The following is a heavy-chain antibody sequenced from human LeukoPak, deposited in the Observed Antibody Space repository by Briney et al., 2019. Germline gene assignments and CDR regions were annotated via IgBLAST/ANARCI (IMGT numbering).Heavy chain of an antibody. V-gene: IGHV1-69*13. CDR3: ARGWLAETTVVTPYNY. CDR1: GGTFATYD. J-gene: IGHJ4*02. D-gene: IGHD4-23*01. Sequence: GASVTVSCTASGGTFATYDISWVRQAPGQGLEWMGGIIPIFGTPNYAQKFQGRVSITADESTSTAYMELSSLRSEDTAVYYCARGWLAETTVVTPYNYWGQGTLVTVSS. CDR2: IIPIFGTP.